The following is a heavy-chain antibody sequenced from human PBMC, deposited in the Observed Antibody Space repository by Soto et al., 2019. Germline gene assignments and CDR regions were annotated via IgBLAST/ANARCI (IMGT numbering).Heavy chain of an antibody. CDR1: GGSISSVDYY. V-gene: IGHV4-30-4*02. D-gene: IGHD2-15*01. CDR3: AREAVVVAAYGNWFDX. Sequence: PSDTLSLTFTVSGGSISSVDYYWSWIRQPPGKGLELIGYIYYSGSTYYNPSLESRVTISVDTSKNQFSLKLSYVTAADTAVYYCAREAVVVAAYGNWFDXWGQVTLVTVSX. CDR2: IYYSGST. J-gene: IGHJ5*02.